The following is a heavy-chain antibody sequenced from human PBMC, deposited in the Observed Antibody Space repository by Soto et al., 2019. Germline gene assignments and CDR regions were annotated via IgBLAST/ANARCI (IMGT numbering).Heavy chain of an antibody. CDR1: GGSVRAPDW. Sequence: SETLSLTCTLPGGSVRAPDWWNWVRQSPDKGLEWIAEVHISGHSNYNPSLRSRVSVSIDSSKNQFYLNLNSVTAADTAIYYCARVRQGCSANNCYFDPWGQGTQVTVSS. J-gene: IGHJ5*01. CDR3: ARVRQGCSANNCYFDP. D-gene: IGHD1-1*01. V-gene: IGHV4-4*02. CDR2: VHISGHS.